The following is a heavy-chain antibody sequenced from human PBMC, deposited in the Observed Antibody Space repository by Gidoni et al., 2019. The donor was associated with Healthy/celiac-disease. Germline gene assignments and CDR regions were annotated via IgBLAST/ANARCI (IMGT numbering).Heavy chain of an antibody. J-gene: IGHJ6*02. CDR3: ARDSRVAAAGNSYYYYYGMDV. D-gene: IGHD6-13*01. V-gene: IGHV3-66*01. CDR1: GFTVSSNY. Sequence: EVQLVESGGGLVQPGGSLRLSCAASGFTVSSNYMSWVRPAPGKGLGWVSVIYSGGSTYYADSVKGRFTISRDNSKNTLYLQMNSLRAEDTAVYYCARDSRVAAAGNSYYYYYGMDVWGQGTTVTVSS. CDR2: IYSGGST.